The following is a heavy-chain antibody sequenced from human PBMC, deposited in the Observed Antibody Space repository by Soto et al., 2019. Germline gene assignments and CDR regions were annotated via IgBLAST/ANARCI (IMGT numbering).Heavy chain of an antibody. Sequence: ASVKVSCKSSGYTVTSYGISWVRQAPGQGLEWMGWISAYNGNTNYAQKLQGRVTMTTDTSTSTAYMELRSLRSDDTAVYYCAREIGEYYGSGSYYKDYYYYGMAVWGKGTTVTVSS. CDR1: GYTVTSYG. D-gene: IGHD3-10*01. CDR2: ISAYNGNT. CDR3: AREIGEYYGSGSYYKDYYYYGMAV. J-gene: IGHJ6*04. V-gene: IGHV1-18*01.